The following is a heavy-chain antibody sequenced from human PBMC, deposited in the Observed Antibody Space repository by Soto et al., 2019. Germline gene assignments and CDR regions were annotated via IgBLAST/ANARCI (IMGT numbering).Heavy chain of an antibody. CDR1: GGPLISYR. CDR2: IVPIYRTA. Sequence: VKVSCRASGGPLISYRGNWVRQAPGQGLEWVGGIVPIYRTADYAQKFQGRVTITADESARTAYLEVRSLKSQDTAVYYCARDSGAKLSSSWGQGTLVTVPS. D-gene: IGHD6-13*01. V-gene: IGHV1-69*01. J-gene: IGHJ4*02. CDR3: ARDSGAKLSSS.